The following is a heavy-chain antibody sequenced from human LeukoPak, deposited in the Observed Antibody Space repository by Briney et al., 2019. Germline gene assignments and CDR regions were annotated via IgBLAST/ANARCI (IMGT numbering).Heavy chain of an antibody. CDR2: INPNSGGT. J-gene: IGHJ4*02. CDR3: ARDGSIAAAGYFDY. D-gene: IGHD6-13*01. V-gene: IGHV1-2*02. Sequence: ASVKVSCKASGYTFTGYYMHWVRQAPGQGLEWMGWINPNSGGTNYAQKFQGRVTMTRGTSISTAYMELSRLRSDDTAVYYCARDGSIAAAGYFDYWGQGTLVTVSS. CDR1: GYTFTGYY.